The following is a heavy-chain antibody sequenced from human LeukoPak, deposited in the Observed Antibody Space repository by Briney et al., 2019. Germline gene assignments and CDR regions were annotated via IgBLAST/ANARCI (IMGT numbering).Heavy chain of an antibody. J-gene: IGHJ4*02. V-gene: IGHV1-2*02. Sequence: ASVKVSCKASGYTFTGYYMHWVRQAPGQGLEWMGWINPNSGGTNYAQKFQGRVTMTRDTSISTAYMELSRLRSDDTAVYYCARGGITMVRGASVYDDYWGQGTLVTVSS. CDR3: ARGGITMVRGASVYDDY. CDR2: INPNSGGT. CDR1: GYTFTGYY. D-gene: IGHD3-10*01.